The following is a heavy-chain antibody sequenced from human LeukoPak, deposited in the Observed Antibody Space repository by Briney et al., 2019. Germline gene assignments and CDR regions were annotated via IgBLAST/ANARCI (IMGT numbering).Heavy chain of an antibody. CDR1: GGSISSGGYY. D-gene: IGHD2-2*01. Sequence: SQTLSLTCTVSGGSISSGGYYWSWIRQHPGKGLEWIGYIYYSGTTYYNPSLKGRVTMSVDTSKNQFSLKLSSVTAADTAVYYCARDYCSSTSCPFYYYYGMDVWGQGTTVTVSS. CDR3: ARDYCSSTSCPFYYYYGMDV. CDR2: IYYSGTT. V-gene: IGHV4-31*03. J-gene: IGHJ6*02.